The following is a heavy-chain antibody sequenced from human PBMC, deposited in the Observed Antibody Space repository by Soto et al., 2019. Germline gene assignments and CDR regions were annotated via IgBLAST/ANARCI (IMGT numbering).Heavy chain of an antibody. J-gene: IGHJ6*02. D-gene: IGHD3-10*01. CDR1: GGSVSSGSYY. V-gene: IGHV4-61*01. CDR2: VYYSGST. Sequence: QVQLQESGPGLVKPSETLSLTCTVYGGSVSSGSYYWSWIRQPPGKGLEWIGYVYYSGSTNYNPSLKSRVTISVDTSKNQFSLKLSSVTAADTAVYYCARDLWGYYYGSGFMDVWGQGTTVTVSS. CDR3: ARDLWGYYYGSGFMDV.